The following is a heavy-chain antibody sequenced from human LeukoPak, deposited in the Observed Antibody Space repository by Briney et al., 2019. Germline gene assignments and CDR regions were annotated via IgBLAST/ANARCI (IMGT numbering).Heavy chain of an antibody. CDR2: IDHSGST. CDR1: GGSISSSNW. CDR3: ARVAMVRGVNDYYYYMDV. D-gene: IGHD3-10*01. Sequence: PSETLSLTCAVSGGSISSSNWWSWVRQPPGKGLEWIGEIDHSGSTNYNPSLKSRVTISIDKSKNQFSLKLSSVTAADTAVYYCARVAMVRGVNDYYYYMDVWGKGTTVTISS. J-gene: IGHJ6*03. V-gene: IGHV4-4*02.